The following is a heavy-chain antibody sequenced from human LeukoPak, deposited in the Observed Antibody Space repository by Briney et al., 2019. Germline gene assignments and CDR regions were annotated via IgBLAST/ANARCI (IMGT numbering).Heavy chain of an antibody. D-gene: IGHD6-19*01. CDR1: GFTSSSYG. CDR2: IRYDGSNK. CDR3: AKGIAVAVPYGGHAFDI. Sequence: GGSLRLSCAASGFTSSSYGMHWVRQAPGKGLEWVAFIRYDGSNKYYADSVKGRFTISRDNSKNTLYLQMNSLRAEDTAVYYCAKGIAVAVPYGGHAFDIWGQGKMVTVSS. J-gene: IGHJ3*02. V-gene: IGHV3-30*02.